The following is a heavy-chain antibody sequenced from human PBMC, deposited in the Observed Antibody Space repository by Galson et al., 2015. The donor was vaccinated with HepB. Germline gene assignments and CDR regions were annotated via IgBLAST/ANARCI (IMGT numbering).Heavy chain of an antibody. D-gene: IGHD6-19*01. J-gene: IGHJ4*02. Sequence: QSGAEVKKPGDSLKISCKGSGYGFTNYWIGWVRQMPGKGLEWMGIIYPGDSDTRYSPFFQGQVTISADKSINTAYLQWSSLKASDTAMYYCAGTKGSSGWNFDYWGQGTLVTVSS. CDR2: IYPGDSDT. V-gene: IGHV5-51*03. CDR3: AGTKGSSGWNFDY. CDR1: GYGFTNYW.